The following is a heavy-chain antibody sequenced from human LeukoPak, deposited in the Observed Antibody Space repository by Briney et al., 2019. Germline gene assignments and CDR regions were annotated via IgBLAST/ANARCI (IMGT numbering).Heavy chain of an antibody. CDR2: INPNSGGT. J-gene: IGHJ6*02. Sequence: ASVKVSCKASGYTFTGYYMHWVRQAPGQGLEWMGWINPNSGGTNYAQKFQGRVTMTRDTSISTAYMELSRLRSDDTAVYYCARRSAIKLYYSGMDVWGQGTTVTVSS. D-gene: IGHD2-21*02. CDR3: ARRSAIKLYYSGMDV. CDR1: GYTFTGYY. V-gene: IGHV1-2*02.